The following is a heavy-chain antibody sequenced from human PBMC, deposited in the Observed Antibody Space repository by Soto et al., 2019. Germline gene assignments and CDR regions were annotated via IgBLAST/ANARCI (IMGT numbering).Heavy chain of an antibody. Sequence: TGGSLRLSCAASGFAFSSYWMSWVRQAPGKGLEWVANIKQDGSEKYYVDSVKGRFTISRDNAKNSLYLQMNSLRAEDTAVYYCARDRIEQQLVPWTIENKYYFDYWGQGTLVTVSS. D-gene: IGHD6-13*01. CDR2: IKQDGSEK. CDR1: GFAFSSYW. V-gene: IGHV3-7*05. J-gene: IGHJ4*02. CDR3: ARDRIEQQLVPWTIENKYYFDY.